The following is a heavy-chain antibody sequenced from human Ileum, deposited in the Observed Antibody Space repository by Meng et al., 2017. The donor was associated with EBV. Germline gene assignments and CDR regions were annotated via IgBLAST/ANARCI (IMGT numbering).Heavy chain of an antibody. Sequence: QVPLQVSGPGLGKPSGTLSLTCAVSGGSISSSNWWSWVRQAPGKGLEWIGEIHHTESTNYNPSLKSRVTISVDKSKNQFSLKLSSVTAADTAVYYCARESYSDSSGYYSLDYWGQGSLVTVSS. J-gene: IGHJ4*02. CDR1: GGSISSSNW. D-gene: IGHD3-22*01. CDR2: IHHTEST. V-gene: IGHV4-4*02. CDR3: ARESYSDSSGYYSLDY.